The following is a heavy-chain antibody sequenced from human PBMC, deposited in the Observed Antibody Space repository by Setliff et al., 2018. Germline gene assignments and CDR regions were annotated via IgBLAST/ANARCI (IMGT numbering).Heavy chain of an antibody. J-gene: IGHJ5*02. CDR3: ARDGISWLMWFDP. Sequence: ASVKVSCKASGYKFTDFSMHWVRQVPGRGLEWMGWINPKSGGTRYAQKFQGRVTMTRDTSISTAYMELSSLRSDDTAVYYCARDGISWLMWFDPWGQGTLVTVSS. CDR1: GYKFTDFS. CDR2: INPKSGGT. D-gene: IGHD3-16*01. V-gene: IGHV1-2*02.